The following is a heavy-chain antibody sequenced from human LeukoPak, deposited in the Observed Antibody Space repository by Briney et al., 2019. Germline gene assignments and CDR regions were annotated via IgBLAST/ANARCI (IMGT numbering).Heavy chain of an antibody. D-gene: IGHD6-13*01. V-gene: IGHV4-30-2*01. Sequence: PSETLSLTCTVSGGSISSGGYYWSWIRQPPGKGLEWIGYIYHSGSTYYNPSLKSRVTISVDRSKNQFSLKLSSVTAADTAVYYCAVAAASRDYWGQGTLVTVSS. CDR2: IYHSGST. CDR1: GGSISSGGYY. J-gene: IGHJ4*02. CDR3: AVAAASRDY.